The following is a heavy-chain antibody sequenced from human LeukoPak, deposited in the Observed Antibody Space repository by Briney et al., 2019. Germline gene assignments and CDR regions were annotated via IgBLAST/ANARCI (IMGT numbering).Heavy chain of an antibody. CDR1: GFTFSSYW. CDR3: ARDLAVAGCFDY. CDR2: INSDGSST. V-gene: IGHV3-74*03. J-gene: IGHJ4*02. Sequence: GGSLRLSCVASGFTFSSYWMHWVRQAPGKGLVWVSRINSDGSSTKCADSVKGRFTISRDNAKNTLYLQMNSLRAEDTAVYYCARDLAVAGCFDYWGQGTLVTVSS. D-gene: IGHD6-19*01.